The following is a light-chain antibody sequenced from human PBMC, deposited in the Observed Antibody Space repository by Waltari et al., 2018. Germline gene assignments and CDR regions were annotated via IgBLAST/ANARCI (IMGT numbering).Light chain of an antibody. V-gene: IGKV1-27*01. J-gene: IGKJ1*01. CDR1: QGINNH. CDR3: QKYNSAPRT. Sequence: DIQMTQSPSSLSASVGDRVTITCRGSQGINNHLAWYQQQPGKVPTLLIYSASTLPSGVTSRFSGSGSGTDFTLTISSLHPEDVATYYCQKYNSAPRTFGPGTKVEIK. CDR2: SAS.